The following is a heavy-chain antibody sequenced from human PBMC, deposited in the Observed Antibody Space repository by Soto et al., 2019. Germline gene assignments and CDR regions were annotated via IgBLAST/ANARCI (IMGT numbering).Heavy chain of an antibody. CDR3: ARGLNYDILTGYYDY. Sequence: GGSLRLSFAASGFTFSSYSMNWVRQAPGKGLEWVSSISSSSSYIYYADSVKGRFTISRDNAKNSLYLQMNSLRAEDTAVYYCARGLNYDILTGYYDYWGQGTLVTVSS. D-gene: IGHD3-9*01. J-gene: IGHJ4*02. V-gene: IGHV3-21*01. CDR1: GFTFSSYS. CDR2: ISSSSSYI.